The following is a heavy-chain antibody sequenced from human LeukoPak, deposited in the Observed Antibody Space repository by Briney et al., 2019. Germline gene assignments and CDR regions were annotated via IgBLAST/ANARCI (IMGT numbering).Heavy chain of an antibody. D-gene: IGHD6-13*01. CDR2: IYSGGST. J-gene: IGHJ6*02. Sequence: GGSLRLSCAASGFTVSSNYMSWVRQAPGKGLEWVSVIYSGGSTYYADSVKGRFTISRDNSKNTLYLQMNSLRAEDTAVYYCARDRIPEYSSSVYYYGMDVWGQGTTVTVSS. V-gene: IGHV3-66*02. CDR3: ARDRIPEYSSSVYYYGMDV. CDR1: GFTVSSNY.